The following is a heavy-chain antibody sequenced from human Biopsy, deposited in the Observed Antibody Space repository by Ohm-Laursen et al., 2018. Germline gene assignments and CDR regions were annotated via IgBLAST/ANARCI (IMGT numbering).Heavy chain of an antibody. CDR1: GGSLNNHY. D-gene: IGHD3-22*01. V-gene: IGHV4-4*08. CDR3: ARHDRSGYWGLYY. J-gene: IGHJ4*02. CDR2: IYSSGRT. Sequence: SQTLSLTCSVSGGSLNNHYWSWIRQSPGKGLEWLAYIYSSGRTNYNPSLKSRIIVSVDTSKNQLSLKVTSVTATDTAMYYCARHDRSGYWGLYYWGQGALVTVSA.